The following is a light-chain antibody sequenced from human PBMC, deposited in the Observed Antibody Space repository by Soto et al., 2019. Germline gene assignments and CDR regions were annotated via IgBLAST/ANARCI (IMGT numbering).Light chain of an antibody. Sequence: QSVLTHAASVSGSHGQSLPISCTGTSSDVGGYNYVSWYQQHPGKAPKLMIYDVSNRPSGVSNRFSGSKSGNTASLTISGLQAEDEADYYCSSYTSSSTYVFGTGTKVTVL. CDR3: SSYTSSSTYV. J-gene: IGLJ1*01. V-gene: IGLV2-14*01. CDR1: SSDVGGYNY. CDR2: DVS.